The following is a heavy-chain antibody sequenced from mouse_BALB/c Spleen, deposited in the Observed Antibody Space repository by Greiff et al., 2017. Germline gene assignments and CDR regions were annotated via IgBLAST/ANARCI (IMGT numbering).Heavy chain of an antibody. Sequence: VQLQQSGPELVKPGASVKMSCKASGYTFTSYVMHWVKQKPGQGLEWIGYINPYNDGTKYNEKFKGQATLTSDKSSSTAYMELSSLTSEDSAVYYCARPTAATWFAYWGQGTLVTVSA. J-gene: IGHJ3*01. CDR3: ARPTAATWFAY. V-gene: IGHV1-14*01. CDR1: GYTFTSYV. D-gene: IGHD1-2*01. CDR2: INPYNDGT.